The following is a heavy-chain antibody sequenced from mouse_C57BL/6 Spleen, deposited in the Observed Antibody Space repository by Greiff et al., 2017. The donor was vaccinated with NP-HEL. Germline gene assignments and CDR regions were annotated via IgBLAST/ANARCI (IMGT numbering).Heavy chain of an antibody. Sequence: QVQLQQPGAELVRPGSSVKLSCKASGYTFTSYWMDWVKQRPGQGLEWIGNIYPSDSETHYNQKFKDKATLTVDKSSSTAYMQLSSLTSEDSAVYYCARSGSNYRTWFAYWGQGTLVTVSA. CDR3: ARSGSNYRTWFAY. CDR2: IYPSDSET. D-gene: IGHD2-5*01. CDR1: GYTFTSYW. V-gene: IGHV1-61*01. J-gene: IGHJ3*01.